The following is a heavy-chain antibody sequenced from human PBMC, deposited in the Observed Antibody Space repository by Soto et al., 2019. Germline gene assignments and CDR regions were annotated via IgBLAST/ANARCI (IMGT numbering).Heavy chain of an antibody. V-gene: IGHV4-31*03. D-gene: IGHD3-10*01. J-gene: IGHJ4*02. Sequence: TLSLTCTVSGGSISSGGYYWSWIRQHPGKGLEWIGYIYYSGSTYYNPSLKSRVTISVDTSKNQFSLKLSSVTAADTAVYYCARASSKKMVRGENFARKYYFDYWGQGTLVTVSS. CDR2: IYYSGST. CDR3: ARASSKKMVRGENFARKYYFDY. CDR1: GGSISSGGYY.